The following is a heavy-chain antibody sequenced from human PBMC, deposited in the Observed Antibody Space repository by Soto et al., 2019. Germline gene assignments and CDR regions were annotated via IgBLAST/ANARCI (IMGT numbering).Heavy chain of an antibody. CDR1: GFTFSSYA. Sequence: GGSLRLSCAASGFTFSSYAMSWVRQAPGKGLEWVSAISGSGGSTYYADSVKGRFTISRDNSKNTLYLQMNSLRAEDTAVYYCAKEGLDYDFWSGYYTGGMDVWGQGTTVTVSS. CDR3: AKEGLDYDFWSGYYTGGMDV. J-gene: IGHJ6*02. CDR2: ISGSGGST. D-gene: IGHD3-3*01. V-gene: IGHV3-23*01.